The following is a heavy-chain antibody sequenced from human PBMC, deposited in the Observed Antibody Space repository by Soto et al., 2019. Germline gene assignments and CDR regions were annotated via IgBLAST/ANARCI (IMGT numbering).Heavy chain of an antibody. J-gene: IGHJ6*02. CDR1: GYTFTGYY. V-gene: IGHV1-2*04. Sequence: ASVKVSCKASGYTFTGYYMHWVRQAPGQGLEWMGWINPNSGGTNYAQKFQGWVTMTRDTSISTAYMELSRLRSDDTAVYYCARERDGKTDHSNYNDNGMVFWRQGTTVTVSS. CDR2: INPNSGGT. D-gene: IGHD4-17*01. CDR3: ARERDGKTDHSNYNDNGMVF.